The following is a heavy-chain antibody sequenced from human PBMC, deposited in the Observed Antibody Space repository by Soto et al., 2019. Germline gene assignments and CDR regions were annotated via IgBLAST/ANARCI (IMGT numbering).Heavy chain of an antibody. CDR2: INHSGST. CDR1: GGSLSGYY. D-gene: IGHD2-8*02. CDR3: SRGRTAY. Sequence: LSLTCAVYGGSLSGYYWNWIRQPPGKGLEWIGEINHSGSTNYNPSLKGRVTISVDTSKSQFSLKLDSVTAADTAVYYCSRGRTAYWGQGTLVTVSS. V-gene: IGHV4-34*01. J-gene: IGHJ1*01.